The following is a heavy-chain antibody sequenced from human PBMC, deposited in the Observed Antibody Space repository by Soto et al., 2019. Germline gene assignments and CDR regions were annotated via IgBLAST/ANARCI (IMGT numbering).Heavy chain of an antibody. CDR3: AAASGPRARWFDP. Sequence: SVKVSCTCTGFTLTSSALQWVRQARGQRLEWIGWIVVGSGNTNYAQKFQERVTITRDMSTSTAYMELSSLRSEDTAVYYCAAASGPRARWFDPWGQGTLVTVSS. CDR2: IVVGSGNT. J-gene: IGHJ5*02. V-gene: IGHV1-58*01. CDR1: GFTLTSSA. D-gene: IGHD5-12*01.